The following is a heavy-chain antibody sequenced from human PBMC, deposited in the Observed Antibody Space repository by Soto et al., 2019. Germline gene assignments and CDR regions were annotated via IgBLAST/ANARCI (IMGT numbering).Heavy chain of an antibody. Sequence: PGGSLRLSCAASGFTFSSYAMSWVRQAPGKGLEWVSAISGSGGSTYYADSVKGRFTISRDNSKNTLYLQMNSLGAEDTAVYYCAKGYDMQQWLVLVHYYGMDVWGQGTKVTFSS. J-gene: IGHJ6*02. CDR3: AKGYDMQQWLVLVHYYGMDV. CDR1: GFTFSSYA. V-gene: IGHV3-23*01. D-gene: IGHD6-19*01. CDR2: ISGSGGST.